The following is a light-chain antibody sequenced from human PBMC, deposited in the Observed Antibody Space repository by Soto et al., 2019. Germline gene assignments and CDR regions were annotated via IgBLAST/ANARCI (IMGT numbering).Light chain of an antibody. J-gene: IGKJ1*01. Sequence: DIQMIQFPSSLSASVGDRVTITCRTTLSITRFLNWYQKKTGKAPKLLISVASSLESGVPSRVSGSGFGTAGTITISSMKHEDFATYSCQQSHTNTWTFGHGTKVDIK. V-gene: IGKV1-39*01. CDR2: VAS. CDR3: QQSHTNTWT. CDR1: LSITRF.